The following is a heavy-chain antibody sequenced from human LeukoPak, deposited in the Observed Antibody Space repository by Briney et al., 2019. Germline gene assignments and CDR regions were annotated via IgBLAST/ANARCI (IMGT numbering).Heavy chain of an antibody. Sequence: SETLSLTCTVSGGSISSYYWSWIRQPPGRGLEWIGYIYYSGSTNYNPSLKSRVTISVDTSKNHFSLRLSSVTAADTAVYYCARHTRYSSTLFDYWGQGTLVTVSS. CDR2: IYYSGST. J-gene: IGHJ4*02. V-gene: IGHV4-59*01. CDR3: ARHTRYSSTLFDY. CDR1: GGSISSYY. D-gene: IGHD6-13*01.